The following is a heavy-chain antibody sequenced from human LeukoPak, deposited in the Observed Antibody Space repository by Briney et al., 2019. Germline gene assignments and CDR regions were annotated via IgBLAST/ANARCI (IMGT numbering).Heavy chain of an antibody. D-gene: IGHD3-10*01. CDR3: ARAMLRGLLDAFDI. CDR1: RFTFSSYA. CDR2: ISGSGGVT. V-gene: IGHV3-23*01. J-gene: IGHJ3*02. Sequence: GGSLRLSCAASRFTFSSYAMSWVRQAPGKGLEWVSAISGSGGVTYYADSVKGRFTISRDNAKNSLFLQMNSLRVEDTAVYYCARAMLRGLLDAFDIWGQGTMVTVSS.